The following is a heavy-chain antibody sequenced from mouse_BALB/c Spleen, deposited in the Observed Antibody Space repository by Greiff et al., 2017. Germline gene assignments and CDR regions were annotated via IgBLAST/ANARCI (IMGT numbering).Heavy chain of an antibody. CDR1: GYTFTSYY. CDR2: INPSNGGT. D-gene: IGHD2-3*01. CDR3: TRSVDGYYVFDY. Sequence: VQLQQPGAELVKPGASVKLSCKASGYTFTSYYMYWVKQRPGQGLEWIGGINPSNGGTNFNEKFKSKATLTVDKSSSTAYMQLSSLTSEDSAVYYCTRSVDGYYVFDYWGQGTTLTVSS. V-gene: IGHV1S81*02. J-gene: IGHJ2*01.